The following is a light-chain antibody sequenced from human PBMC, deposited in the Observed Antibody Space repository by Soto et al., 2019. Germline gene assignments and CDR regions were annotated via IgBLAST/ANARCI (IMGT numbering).Light chain of an antibody. J-gene: IGKJ1*01. V-gene: IGKV3-20*01. CDR2: GAS. Sequence: EIVLTQSPGPLSLSPGERATLSCRASQSVSSSYLAWYQQKPGQAPRLLTYGASSRATGIPDRFIGSGSGTDFTLTISRLEPEDFAGYYCQQYGSSPWTFGHGTKVEIK. CDR3: QQYGSSPWT. CDR1: QSVSSSY.